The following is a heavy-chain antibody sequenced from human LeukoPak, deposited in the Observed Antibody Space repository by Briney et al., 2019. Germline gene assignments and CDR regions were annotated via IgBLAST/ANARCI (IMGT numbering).Heavy chain of an antibody. CDR3: ARLHTAMVDC. V-gene: IGHV4-39*02. Sequence: SETLSLTCTVSGGSISSSNFYWGWIRQPPGKGLEWIGSIYYSGSAYYNPSLKSRVTMSVDTSKSHFSLKLSSVTAADTAVYYCARLHTAMVDCWGQGTLVTVSS. CDR2: IYYSGSA. CDR1: GGSISSSNFY. J-gene: IGHJ4*02. D-gene: IGHD5-18*01.